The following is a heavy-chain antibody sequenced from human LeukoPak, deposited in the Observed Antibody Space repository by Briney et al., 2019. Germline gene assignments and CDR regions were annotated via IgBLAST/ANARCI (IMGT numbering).Heavy chain of an antibody. CDR3: ARAPTDNYGDYSFDY. CDR2: ISSSISTK. D-gene: IGHD4-17*01. Sequence: GGSLRLSCAASGFTFSSSSMNWVRQAPGKGLEWVSYISSSISTKYYADSVKGRFTISRDNAKNSLYLQMNSLRAEDTAVYYCARAPTDNYGDYSFDYWGQGTLVTVSS. V-gene: IGHV3-48*04. J-gene: IGHJ4*02. CDR1: GFTFSSSS.